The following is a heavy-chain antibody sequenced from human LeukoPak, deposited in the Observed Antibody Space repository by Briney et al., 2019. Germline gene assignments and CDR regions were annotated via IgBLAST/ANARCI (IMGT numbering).Heavy chain of an antibody. CDR3: ARATKNYDFWRSDAFVI. CDR2: IYYSGST. Sequence: PSETLSLTCTVSYGSISSYYWSWIRQPPGKGLEWIGYIYYSGSTNYNPSLESRVTISLGTSKNQFSLNLSSVTAADTAVYYCARATKNYDFWRSDAFVIWGQGTMVTVSS. J-gene: IGHJ3*02. V-gene: IGHV4-59*01. CDR1: YGSISSYY. D-gene: IGHD3/OR15-3a*01.